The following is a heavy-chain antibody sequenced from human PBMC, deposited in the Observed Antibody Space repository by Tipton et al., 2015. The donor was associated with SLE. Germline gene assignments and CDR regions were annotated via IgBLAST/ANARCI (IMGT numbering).Heavy chain of an antibody. CDR1: GFTFNTYG. Sequence: SLRLSCAASGFTFNTYGMHWVRQAPGKGLEWVAVISYDGSNKYYADSVKGRFTISRDNSKNTLYLQMNSLTSDDAAVYYCARQGYLRELSGRFEFWGQGTLVTVSS. CDR3: ARQGYLRELSGRFEF. D-gene: IGHD3-16*02. J-gene: IGHJ4*02. CDR2: ISYDGSNK. V-gene: IGHV3-30*03.